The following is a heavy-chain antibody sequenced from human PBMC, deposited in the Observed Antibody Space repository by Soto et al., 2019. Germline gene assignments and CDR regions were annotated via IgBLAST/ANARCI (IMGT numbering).Heavy chain of an antibody. CDR3: SKGGSGSGSYYFDY. CDR2: ISGSGGST. D-gene: IGHD3-10*01. CDR1: GFTFSSYA. V-gene: IGHV3-23*01. Sequence: GGSLRLSCAASGFTFSSYAMSWVRQAPGKGLEWVSAISGSGGSTYYADSVKGRFTISRDNSKKTLYLQMKSLRAEYTAVYYCSKGGSGSGSYYFDYWGQGSLVTVSS. J-gene: IGHJ4*02.